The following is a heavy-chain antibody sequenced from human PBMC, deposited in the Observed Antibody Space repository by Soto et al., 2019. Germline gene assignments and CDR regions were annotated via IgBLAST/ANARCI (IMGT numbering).Heavy chain of an antibody. D-gene: IGHD2-2*01. Sequence: SETLSLTCTVSGGSISRSSYYWGWIRQPPGKGLEWIGSIYYSGSTYYNPSLKSRVTISVDTSKNQFSLKVTSVTAADTAVYYCARLGGYCSSTSCYGYYGMDVWGQGTTVTVSS. CDR2: IYYSGST. CDR3: ARLGGYCSSTSCYGYYGMDV. V-gene: IGHV4-39*01. J-gene: IGHJ6*02. CDR1: GGSISRSSYY.